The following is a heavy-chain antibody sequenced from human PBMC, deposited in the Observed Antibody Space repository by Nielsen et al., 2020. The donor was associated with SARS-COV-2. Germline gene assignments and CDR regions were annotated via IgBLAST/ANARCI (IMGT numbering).Heavy chain of an antibody. V-gene: IGHV3-21*01. Sequence: VRQAPGKGLEWVSSISSSSTYIFYADSVKGRFSISRDNANNSMSLHLNSLRAEDTAVYYCARGYVGDCSNTRCYWGFSYYGMDVWGQGTTVTVSS. CDR3: ARGYVGDCSNTRCYWGFSYYGMDV. CDR2: ISSSSTYI. J-gene: IGHJ6*02. D-gene: IGHD2-2*01.